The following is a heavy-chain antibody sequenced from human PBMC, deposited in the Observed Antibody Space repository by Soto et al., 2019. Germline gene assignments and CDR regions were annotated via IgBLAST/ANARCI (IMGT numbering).Heavy chain of an antibody. CDR3: AKFFGAGTTTRNWYFDL. CDR1: GFTFSSYA. J-gene: IGHJ2*01. D-gene: IGHD1-7*01. V-gene: IGHV3-23*01. Sequence: EVQLLESGGGLVQPGGSLRLSCAASGFTFSSYAMSWVRQAPGKGLEWVSAISGSGGSTYYADSVKGRFTISRDNSKNTLYLQMNSLRAGDTAVYYCAKFFGAGTTTRNWYFDLWGRGTLVTVSS. CDR2: ISGSGGST.